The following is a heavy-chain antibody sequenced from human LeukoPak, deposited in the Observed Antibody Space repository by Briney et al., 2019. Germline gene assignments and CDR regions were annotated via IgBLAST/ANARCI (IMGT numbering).Heavy chain of an antibody. V-gene: IGHV3-21*01. Sequence: GGSLRLSCGASGFSFSSYAMSWVRQAPGKGLEWVSSISSSSSYIYYADSVKGRFTISRDNAKNSLYLQMNSLRAEDTAVYYCARDSGSSVYDAFDIWGRGTMVTVSS. J-gene: IGHJ3*02. CDR2: ISSSSSYI. D-gene: IGHD6-25*01. CDR1: GFSFSSYA. CDR3: ARDSGSSVYDAFDI.